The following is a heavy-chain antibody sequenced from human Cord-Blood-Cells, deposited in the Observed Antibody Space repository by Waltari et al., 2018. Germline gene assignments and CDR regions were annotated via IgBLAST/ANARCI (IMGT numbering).Heavy chain of an antibody. V-gene: IGHV4-39*01. CDR2: IYYSGST. Sequence: QLQLQESGPGLVKPSETLSLTCTVSGGSISSSSYYWGWIRQPPGKGLEWIGSIYYSGSTNYNPALKSRVTISVDTSKNQFSLKLSSVTAADTAVYYCARQGGGTGVGAFDIWGQGTMVTVSS. J-gene: IGHJ3*02. CDR1: GGSISSSSYY. D-gene: IGHD7-27*01. CDR3: ARQGGGTGVGAFDI.